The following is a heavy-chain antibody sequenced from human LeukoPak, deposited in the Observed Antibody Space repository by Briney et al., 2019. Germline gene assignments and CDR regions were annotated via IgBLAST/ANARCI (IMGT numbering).Heavy chain of an antibody. CDR3: ARCLEYDSSLDWFDP. D-gene: IGHD3-22*01. Sequence: SETLSLTCAVYGGSFTGYYSRWIRQPPGKGLEWIGEINHSGSTNYNPSLKSRVTISVDTSKNQFSLKLSSVTAADTAVYYCARCLEYDSSLDWFDPWGQGTLVTVSS. CDR2: INHSGST. CDR1: GGSFTGYY. J-gene: IGHJ5*02. V-gene: IGHV4-34*01.